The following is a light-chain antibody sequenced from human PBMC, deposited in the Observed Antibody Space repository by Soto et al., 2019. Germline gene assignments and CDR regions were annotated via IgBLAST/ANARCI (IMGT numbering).Light chain of an antibody. CDR3: QQYGDWPPET. CDR1: QSVSRN. CDR2: GAS. J-gene: IGKJ2*01. Sequence: EVVLTQSPDTLSVSPGDRATLSCRASQSVSRNLAWYQQKPGQAPRLLIYGASTRATGVPARFSGSGSATEFTLSISSLQSEDVAVYYCQQYGDWPPETFGQGTKLEI. V-gene: IGKV3-15*01.